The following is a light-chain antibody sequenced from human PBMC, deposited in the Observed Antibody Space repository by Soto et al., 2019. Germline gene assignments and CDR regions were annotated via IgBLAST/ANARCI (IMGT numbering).Light chain of an antibody. CDR1: QSISRQ. CDR2: KAS. J-gene: IGKJ1*01. CDR3: QQYKSYWT. V-gene: IGKV1-5*03. Sequence: DIQMTQSPSTLSASVGDRVSITCRASQSISRQLAWYQEKPGKAPNLLIYKASNLETGVPSRFTGSGSGTEFTLTISSLQPDDFATYYCQQYKSYWTFGQGTKVEIK.